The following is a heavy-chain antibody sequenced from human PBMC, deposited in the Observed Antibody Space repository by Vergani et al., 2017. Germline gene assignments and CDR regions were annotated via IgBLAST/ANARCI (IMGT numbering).Heavy chain of an antibody. CDR1: GFTFSSYS. CDR3: ASLGGMTTVTPSPYYYYGMDV. J-gene: IGHJ6*02. Sequence: EVQLVESGGGLVQPGGSLRLSCAASGFTFSSYSMNWVRQAPGKGLEWVSYISSSSSTIYYADSVKGRFTISRDNAKNSLYLQMNSRRAEDTAVYYCASLGGMTTVTPSPYYYYGMDVWGQGTTVTVSS. V-gene: IGHV3-48*04. D-gene: IGHD4-17*01. CDR2: ISSSSSTI.